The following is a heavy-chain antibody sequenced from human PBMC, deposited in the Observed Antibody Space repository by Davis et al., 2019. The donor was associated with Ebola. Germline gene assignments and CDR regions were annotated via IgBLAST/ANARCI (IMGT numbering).Heavy chain of an antibody. Sequence: MPSETLSLTCAVSGGSISSSNWWSWVRQPPGKGLEWIGEIYHSGSTNYNPSLKSRVTISVDTSKNLFSLKLTSVTAADTAVYYCARGDSYYDPSGYYAGPEAPDHWGQGTLVSVSS. J-gene: IGHJ4*02. V-gene: IGHV4-4*02. CDR2: IYHSGST. CDR3: ARGDSYYDPSGYYAGPEAPDH. D-gene: IGHD3-22*01. CDR1: GGSISSSNW.